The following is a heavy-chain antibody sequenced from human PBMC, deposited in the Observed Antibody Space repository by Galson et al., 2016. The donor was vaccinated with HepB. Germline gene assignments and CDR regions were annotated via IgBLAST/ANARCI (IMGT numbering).Heavy chain of an antibody. CDR2: INPISGGT. D-gene: IGHD6-6*01. J-gene: IGHJ6*04. CDR3: ARVRAARLYYYYGMDV. V-gene: IGHV1-2*02. CDR1: GYTFTGYY. Sequence: SVKVSCKASGYTFTGYYMHWVRQAPGQGLEWMGWINPISGGTNYAQKFQGRVTMTRDTSISTAYMGLSRLRSDDTAVYYCARVRAARLYYYYGMDVWGKGTTVTVSS.